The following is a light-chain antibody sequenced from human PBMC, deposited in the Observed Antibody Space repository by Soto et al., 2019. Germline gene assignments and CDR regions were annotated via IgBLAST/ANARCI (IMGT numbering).Light chain of an antibody. CDR1: SSDVGSYNL. J-gene: IGLJ1*01. CDR2: EVS. V-gene: IGLV2-23*02. Sequence: QSVLTQPASVSGSPGQSISISCTGSSSDVGSYNLVSWYQHLPGKAPKLMISEVSEWPSGVSIRFSGSKSGNTASLTISGLQAEDEGDYYCCSFARDRILFGSGTKLTVL. CDR3: CSFARDRIL.